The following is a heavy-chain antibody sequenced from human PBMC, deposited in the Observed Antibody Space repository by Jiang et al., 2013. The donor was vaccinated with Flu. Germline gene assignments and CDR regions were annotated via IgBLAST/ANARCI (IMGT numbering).Heavy chain of an antibody. CDR1: GLSLSANGEA. Sequence: KPTQTLTLTCSFSGLSLSANGEAFVWIRQPPGKALEWLALTYWNDDERYSPSLQHRLTITKDTSENQLILTLTNVDLADIGTYYCARMMSTTTTGYFDIWGRGSPVTVSS. CDR2: TYWNDDE. D-gene: IGHD2-2*01. CDR3: ARMMSTTTTGYFDI. V-gene: IGHV2-5*01. J-gene: IGHJ2*01.